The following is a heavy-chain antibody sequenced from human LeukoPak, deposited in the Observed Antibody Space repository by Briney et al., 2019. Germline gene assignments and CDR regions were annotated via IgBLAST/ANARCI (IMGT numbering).Heavy chain of an antibody. J-gene: IGHJ5*02. CDR3: ARVESRRGSGSGWFDP. CDR1: GGPISSYY. V-gene: IGHV4-59*01. Sequence: SETLSLTCTVSGGPISSYYWSWIRQPPGKGLEWIGYIYYSGSTNYNPSLKSRVTISVDTSKNQFSLKLSSVTAADTAVYYCARVESRRGSGSGWFDPWGQGTLVTVSS. CDR2: IYYSGST. D-gene: IGHD3-10*01.